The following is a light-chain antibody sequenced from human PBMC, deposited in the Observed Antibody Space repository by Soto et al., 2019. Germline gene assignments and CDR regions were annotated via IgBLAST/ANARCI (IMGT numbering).Light chain of an antibody. Sequence: QSVLTQPPSVSGAPGQRVTISCTGSSSNIGAGYDVHWYQQLPGTAPKLLIYDNNKRPSGIPDRFSGSKSGTSATLGITGLQTGDEADYYCGTWDSSLSAVFGTGTKLTVL. V-gene: IGLV1-51*01. J-gene: IGLJ1*01. CDR2: DNN. CDR1: SSNIGAGYD. CDR3: GTWDSSLSAV.